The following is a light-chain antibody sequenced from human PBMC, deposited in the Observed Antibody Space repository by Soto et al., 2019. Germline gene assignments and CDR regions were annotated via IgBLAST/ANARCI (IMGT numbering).Light chain of an antibody. CDR3: CSYAGSTFYV. CDR2: EVS. Sequence: HSVLTQPASLSGSPGQSITISCTGTSSDVGSYNLVSWYQQHPGKAPKLMIYEVSKRPSGVSNRFSGSKSGNTASLTISGLQAEDEADYYCCSYAGSTFYVFGTGTKVTVL. J-gene: IGLJ1*01. V-gene: IGLV2-23*02. CDR1: SSDVGSYNL.